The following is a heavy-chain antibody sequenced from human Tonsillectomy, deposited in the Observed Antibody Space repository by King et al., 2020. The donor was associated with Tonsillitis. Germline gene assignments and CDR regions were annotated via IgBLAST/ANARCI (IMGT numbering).Heavy chain of an antibody. D-gene: IGHD1-26*01. J-gene: IGHJ4*02. Sequence: VQLVESGGGLVQPGGSLRLSCAASGFSFSMYWMSGVRQAPGKGLEWVASIKEDGREKSYVDSVKGRFSISRDNAKKSLYRQRHSLRVDDTAVYYCATVIGTYWGQGTLVKVSS. CDR3: ATVIGTY. V-gene: IGHV3-7*03. CDR2: IKEDGREK. CDR1: GFSFSMYW.